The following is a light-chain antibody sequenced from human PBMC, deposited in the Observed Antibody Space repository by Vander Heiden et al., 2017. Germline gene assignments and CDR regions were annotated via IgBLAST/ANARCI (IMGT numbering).Light chain of an antibody. Sequence: QSALTQPRSVSGPPGQSVTISCTGTSSDVGGHDLVSWYQQYPGKAPKVLIYDVTKRPSGVPDRFSGAKSGNTASLTISGLQAEDEADYHCYSYAGSYTWVFGGGTTLTVL. CDR2: DVT. CDR3: YSYAGSYTWV. V-gene: IGLV2-11*01. CDR1: SSDVGGHDL. J-gene: IGLJ3*02.